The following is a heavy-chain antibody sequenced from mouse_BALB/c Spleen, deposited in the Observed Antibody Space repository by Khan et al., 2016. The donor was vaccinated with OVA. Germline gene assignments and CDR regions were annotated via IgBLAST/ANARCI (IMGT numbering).Heavy chain of an antibody. J-gene: IGHJ3*01. CDR2: IDPFSGIT. D-gene: IGHD2-2*01. CDR1: GYSFTTYY. CDR3: TRHGYGAGFTY. V-gene: IGHV1S135*01. Sequence: IQLVQSGPELMKPGASVRISCKASGYSFTTYYIHWLMQSHGKSLEWIGYIDPFSGITTYHQKFKGKATLTVDKSSSTAYIHLSNRTSENYAVYYSTRHGYGAGFTYWGQGTLVTVAA.